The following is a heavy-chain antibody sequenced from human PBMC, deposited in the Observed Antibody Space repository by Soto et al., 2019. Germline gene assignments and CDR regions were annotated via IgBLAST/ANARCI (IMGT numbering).Heavy chain of an antibody. V-gene: IGHV3-30-3*01. CDR1: GFTFSSYA. CDR3: ARDRIVVVPTAIISSYYYYYGMDV. J-gene: IGHJ6*02. CDR2: ISYDGSNK. Sequence: PGGSLRLSCAASGFTFSSYAMHWVRQAPGKGLEWVAVISYDGSNKYYADSVKGRFTISRDNSKNTLYLQMNSLRAEDTAVYYCARDRIVVVPTAIISSYYYYYGMDVWGQGTTVTVSS. D-gene: IGHD2-2*01.